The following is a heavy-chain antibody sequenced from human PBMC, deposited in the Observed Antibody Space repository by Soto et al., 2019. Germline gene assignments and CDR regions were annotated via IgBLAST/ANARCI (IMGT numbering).Heavy chain of an antibody. D-gene: IGHD4-4*01. Sequence: QVTLKESGPVLVKPTETLTLRCTVSGLSITDSEMGVSWIRQPPGQPLEWLAHIDSSGEKSYRTFLKSRLATPKNPSKSKIVLIRTTMDPAATATSSCPRRHLAVPVSPWFAPWGKGIPVPAS. CDR2: IDSSGEK. CDR1: GLSITDSEMG. J-gene: IGHJ5*02. V-gene: IGHV2-26*01. CDR3: PRRHLAVPVSPWFAP.